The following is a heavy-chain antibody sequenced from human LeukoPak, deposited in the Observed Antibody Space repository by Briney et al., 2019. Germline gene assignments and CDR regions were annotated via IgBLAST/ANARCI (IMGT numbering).Heavy chain of an antibody. D-gene: IGHD3-22*01. CDR1: GGSFSGYY. J-gene: IGHJ3*02. CDR3: ARLPQCLLKKGSAFDI. Sequence: SETLSLTCAVYGGSFSGYYWSWIRQPPGKGLEWIGEINHSGSTNYNPSLKSRVTISVDTSKNQFSLKLSSVTAADTAVYYCARLPQCLLKKGSAFDIWGQGTMVTVSS. V-gene: IGHV4-34*01. CDR2: INHSGST.